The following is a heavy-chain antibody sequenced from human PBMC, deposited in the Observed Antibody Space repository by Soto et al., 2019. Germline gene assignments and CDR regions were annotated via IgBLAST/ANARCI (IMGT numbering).Heavy chain of an antibody. Sequence: QVQLQESGPGLVKPSETLSLTCTVSGGSISSYYWSWIRQPPGKGLEWIGYIYYSGSTNYNPSLKSRVTISVDTSKNQFSLKLSSVTAADTAVYYCARGANFDYWGQGTLVTVSS. CDR2: IYYSGST. CDR1: GGSISSYY. V-gene: IGHV4-59*01. J-gene: IGHJ4*02. CDR3: ARGANFDY.